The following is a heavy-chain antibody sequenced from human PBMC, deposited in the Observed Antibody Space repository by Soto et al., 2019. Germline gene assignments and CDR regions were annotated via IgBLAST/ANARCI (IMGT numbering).Heavy chain of an antibody. CDR1: GGSFSGYY. V-gene: IGHV4-34*01. Sequence: SETLSLTCAVYGGSFSGYYWSWIRQPPGKGLEWIGEINHSGSTNYNPSLKSRVTISVDTSKNQFSLKLSSVTAADTAVYYCATSGYSGYGPRFPFDYWGQGTLVTVSS. D-gene: IGHD5-12*01. J-gene: IGHJ4*02. CDR2: INHSGST. CDR3: ATSGYSGYGPRFPFDY.